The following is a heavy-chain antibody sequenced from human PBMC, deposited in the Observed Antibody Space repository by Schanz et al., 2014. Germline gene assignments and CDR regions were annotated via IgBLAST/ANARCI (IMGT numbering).Heavy chain of an antibody. CDR1: GFIFSSYG. V-gene: IGHV3-33*01. CDR2: IWYDGSNK. CDR3: ARVRRRIATPSTPSFRNYYYYAMDV. Sequence: QVQLVESGGGVVQPGRSLRLSCAASGFIFSSYGLHWVRQAPGKGLEWVAFIWYDGSNKYYADSVKGRFTISRDNSKNTLYLQMNSLRAEDTSVYFCARVRRRIATPSTPSFRNYYYYAMDVWGPGTLVTVSS. J-gene: IGHJ6*02. D-gene: IGHD6-13*01.